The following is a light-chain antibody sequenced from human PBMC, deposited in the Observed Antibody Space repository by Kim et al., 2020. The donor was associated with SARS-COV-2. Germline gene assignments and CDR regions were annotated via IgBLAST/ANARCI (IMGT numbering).Light chain of an antibody. CDR1: NSNIGTYF. J-gene: IGLJ3*02. CDR3: ESWDAILRAGV. CDR2: RNH. V-gene: IGLV1-47*01. Sequence: QSVLTQPPSASGTPVQTVTISCSGSNSNIGTYFVFWYQQFSGSPPKIVIYRNHLRPSGVPDRFSGSKSGTSASLVISGLQSDDEADYYCESWDAILRAGVFGGGTKLTVL.